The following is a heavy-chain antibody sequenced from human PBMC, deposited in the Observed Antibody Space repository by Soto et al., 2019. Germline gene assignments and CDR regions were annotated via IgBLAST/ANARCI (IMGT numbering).Heavy chain of an antibody. CDR3: ERPPGSDFWSGYYSY. V-gene: IGHV1-69*02. CDR1: GGTFSSYT. D-gene: IGHD3-3*01. J-gene: IGHJ4*02. CDR2: IIPILGIA. Sequence: ASVKVSCKASGGTFSSYTISWVRQAPGQGLEWMGRIIPILGIANYAQKFQGRVTITADKSTSTAYMELSSLRSEDTAVYYCERPPGSDFWSGYYSYWGQGTLVTVSS.